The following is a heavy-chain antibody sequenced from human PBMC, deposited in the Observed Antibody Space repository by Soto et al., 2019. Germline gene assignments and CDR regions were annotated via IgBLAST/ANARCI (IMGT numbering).Heavy chain of an antibody. J-gene: IGHJ2*01. CDR2: IYRGGST. V-gene: IGHV3-53*04. CDR1: GFTVSSNY. CDR3: AREGSSSDWYFDL. Sequence: EVQLVESGGGLVQPGGSLRLSCAASGFTVSSNYMSWVRQAPGKGLEWVSVIYRGGSTYYADSVKGRFTISRHNSKNTLYLQMNSLRAEDTAVYYCAREGSSSDWYFDLWGRGTLVTVSS. D-gene: IGHD6-6*01.